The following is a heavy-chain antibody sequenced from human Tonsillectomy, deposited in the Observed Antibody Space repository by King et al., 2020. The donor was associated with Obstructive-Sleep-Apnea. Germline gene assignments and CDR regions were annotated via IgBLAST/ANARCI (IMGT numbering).Heavy chain of an antibody. CDR2: IYYSGST. CDR1: GGSISSSSYY. D-gene: IGHD4-17*01. V-gene: IGHV4-39*07. Sequence: QLQESGPGLVKPSETLSLTCTVSGGSISSSSYYWGWIRQPPGKGLEWIGSIYYSGSTYYNPSLKSRVTISVDTSKNQFSLKLSSVTAADTAVYYCARASMVTSAPYNWFDPWGQGTLVTVSS. J-gene: IGHJ5*02. CDR3: ARASMVTSAPYNWFDP.